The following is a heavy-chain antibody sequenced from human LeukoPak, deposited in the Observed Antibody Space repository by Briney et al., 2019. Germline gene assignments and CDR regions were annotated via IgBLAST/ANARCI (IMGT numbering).Heavy chain of an antibody. CDR3: AREGYCSSTSCYHFDY. CDR2: INPNSGGT. D-gene: IGHD2-2*01. CDR1: GYTFTGYY. Sequence: GASVKVSCKASGYTFTGYYMHWVRQAPGQGLEWMGWINPNSGGTNYAQKFQGRVTMTRDTSISTAYMELSRLRSDDTAVYYCAREGYCSSTSCYHFDYWGQGTLVTVSS. J-gene: IGHJ4*02. V-gene: IGHV1-2*02.